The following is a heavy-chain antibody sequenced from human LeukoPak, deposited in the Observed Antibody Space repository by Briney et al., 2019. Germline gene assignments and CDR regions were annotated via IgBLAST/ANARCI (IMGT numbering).Heavy chain of an antibody. Sequence: PGGSLRLSCAASGFTLSTIYMSWVRQAPGKGLEWGSVVYSGGSTYYADSVKGRFTISRDNSKNTLYLQMSSLRAEDTAVYYCARHFGVISKGVYYYYYGLDVWGQGTTVTVSS. V-gene: IGHV3-66*04. J-gene: IGHJ6*02. CDR2: VYSGGST. CDR1: GFTLSTIY. CDR3: ARHFGVISKGVYYYYYGLDV. D-gene: IGHD3-3*01.